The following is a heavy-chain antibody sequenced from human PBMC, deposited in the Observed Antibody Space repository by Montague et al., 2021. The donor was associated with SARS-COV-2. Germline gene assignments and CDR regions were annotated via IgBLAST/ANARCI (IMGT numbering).Heavy chain of an antibody. J-gene: IGHJ6*02. CDR2: LVYSGTA. CDR3: ARQPGSWSGVSCHGYYTMDV. D-gene: IGHD2-15*01. Sequence: SETLSLTCSVYGDSITSIGNTWGWIRQPPGKGREWIVSLVYSGTAHYNPSLNSRGTIYVDTSKNQLSLTLSYLTAADTAVYFCARQPGSWSGVSCHGYYTMDVWGQGTPVTVSS. CDR1: GDSITSIGNT. V-gene: IGHV4-39*01.